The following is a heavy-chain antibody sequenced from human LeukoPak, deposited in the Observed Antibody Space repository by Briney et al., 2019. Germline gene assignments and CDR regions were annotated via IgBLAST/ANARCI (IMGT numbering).Heavy chain of an antibody. V-gene: IGHV4-39*01. Sequence: PSETLSLTCTVSGGSISSSSYYWGWIRQPPGKGLEWIGSIYYSGSTYYNPSLKSRVTISVDTSKNQFSLKLSSVTAADTAVYYCARGTGYYDFWSGSGNWFDPWGQGTLATVSP. CDR3: ARGTGYYDFWSGSGNWFDP. CDR2: IYYSGST. CDR1: GGSISSSSYY. D-gene: IGHD3-3*01. J-gene: IGHJ5*02.